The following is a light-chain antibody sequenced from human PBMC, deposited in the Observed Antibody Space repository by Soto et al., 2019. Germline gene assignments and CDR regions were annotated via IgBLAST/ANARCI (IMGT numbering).Light chain of an antibody. CDR2: DVT. J-gene: IGLJ2*01. CDR3: SSYAGSNKVV. CDR1: SSDVGGYNF. V-gene: IGLV2-8*01. Sequence: QSVLTQPPSASGSPGQSVTISCTGTSSDVGGYNFVSWYQQHPGKAPKLTIYDVTKRPSGVPDRFSGSKSGNTASLTVSGLQAEDEADYYCSSYAGSNKVVFGGGTQLTVL.